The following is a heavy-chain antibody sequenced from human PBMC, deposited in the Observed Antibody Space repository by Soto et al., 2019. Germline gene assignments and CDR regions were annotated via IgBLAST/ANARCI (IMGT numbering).Heavy chain of an antibody. D-gene: IGHD3-9*01. CDR1: GYSFTSYW. CDR3: ARDKVTSSYDILTGYCFDY. J-gene: IGHJ4*02. Sequence: RGXSLKISCKGSGYSFTSYWISWVRQMPGKGLEWMGRIDPSDSYTNYSPSFQGHVTISADKSISTAYLQWSSLKASDTAMYYCARDKVTSSYDILTGYCFDYWGQGTLVTVSS. CDR2: IDPSDSYT. V-gene: IGHV5-10-1*01.